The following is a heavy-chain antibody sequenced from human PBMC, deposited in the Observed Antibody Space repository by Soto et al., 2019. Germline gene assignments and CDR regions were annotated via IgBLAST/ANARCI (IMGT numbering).Heavy chain of an antibody. CDR2: IYYSDNT. J-gene: IGHJ4*02. CDR3: ARLVYDSSGYRPG. V-gene: IGHV4-30-4*01. Sequence: SETLSLTCTVSGVSFSSGDYYWSWIRQPPGKGLEWIGYIYYSDNTYSNPSLKSRVTISVDTSKNQFSLKLSSVTAADTAVYYCARLVYDSSGYRPGWGQGTLVTVSS. D-gene: IGHD3-22*01. CDR1: GVSFSSGDYY.